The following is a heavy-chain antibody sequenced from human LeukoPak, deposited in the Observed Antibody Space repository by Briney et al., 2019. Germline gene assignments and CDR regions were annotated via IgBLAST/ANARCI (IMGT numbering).Heavy chain of an antibody. Sequence: ASVKVSCKASGGTFSSYAISWVRQAPGQGLEWMGGIIPIFGTANCAQKFQGRVTITADESTSTAYMELSSLRSEDTAVYYCARVADSGYDFGVDYWGQGTLVTVSS. CDR3: ARVADSGYDFGVDY. D-gene: IGHD5-12*01. CDR1: GGTFSSYA. V-gene: IGHV1-69*01. CDR2: IIPIFGTA. J-gene: IGHJ4*02.